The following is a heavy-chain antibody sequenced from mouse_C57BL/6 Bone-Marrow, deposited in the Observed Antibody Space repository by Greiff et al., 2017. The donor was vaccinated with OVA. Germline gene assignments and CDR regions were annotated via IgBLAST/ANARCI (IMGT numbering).Heavy chain of an antibody. CDR1: GYTFTSYG. V-gene: IGHV1-81*01. CDR3: ARSPRFYYYGSSSFAY. J-gene: IGHJ3*01. CDR2: IYPRSGNT. Sequence: QVQLQQSGAELARPGASVKLSCKASGYTFTSYGISWVKQRTGQGLEWIGEIYPRSGNTYYNEKFKGKATLTADKSSSTAYMELRSLTSEDSAVYFCARSPRFYYYGSSSFAYWGQGTLVTVAA. D-gene: IGHD1-1*01.